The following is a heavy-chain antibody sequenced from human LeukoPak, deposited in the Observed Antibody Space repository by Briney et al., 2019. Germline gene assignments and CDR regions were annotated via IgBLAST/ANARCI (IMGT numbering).Heavy chain of an antibody. CDR3: ARGRTRNSGSYRGGY. D-gene: IGHD1-26*01. Sequence: SETLSLTCTVSGGSISSSSYYWGWIRQPPGKGLEWIGSIYYSGSTYYNPSLKSRVTISVETSKNQFSLKLSSVTAADTAVYYCARGRTRNSGSYRGGYWGQGTVVTVSS. CDR2: IYYSGST. V-gene: IGHV4-39*01. J-gene: IGHJ4*02. CDR1: GGSISSSSYY.